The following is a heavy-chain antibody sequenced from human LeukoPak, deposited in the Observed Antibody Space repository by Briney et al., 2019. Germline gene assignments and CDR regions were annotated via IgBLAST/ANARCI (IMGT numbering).Heavy chain of an antibody. CDR1: GDISNNYV. Sequence: ASVKVSCKASGDISNNYVITWVRQAPGQGLEWMGGVIPLFSTPNYAQRFQGRVTITTDQSTHTPYMELRSLRSEDTAVYYCARVDRNHFYIDVWGRGTTVTVSS. CDR2: VIPLFSTP. J-gene: IGHJ6*03. V-gene: IGHV1-69*05. D-gene: IGHD3-10*01. CDR3: ARVDRNHFYIDV.